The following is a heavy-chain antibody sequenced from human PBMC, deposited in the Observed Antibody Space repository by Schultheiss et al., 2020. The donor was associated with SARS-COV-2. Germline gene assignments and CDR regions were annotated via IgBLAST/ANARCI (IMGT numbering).Heavy chain of an antibody. D-gene: IGHD3-3*01. J-gene: IGHJ2*01. V-gene: IGHV4-59*08. CDR1: GGSISSYY. CDR3: ARHGAYDFWSGNAHWYFDL. CDR2: IYYSGST. Sequence: SQTLSLTCTVSGGSISSYYWSWIRQPPGKGLEWIGYIYYSGSTNYNPSLKSRVTISVDTSKNQFSLKLSSVTAADTAVYYCARHGAYDFWSGNAHWYFDLWGRGTLVTVSS.